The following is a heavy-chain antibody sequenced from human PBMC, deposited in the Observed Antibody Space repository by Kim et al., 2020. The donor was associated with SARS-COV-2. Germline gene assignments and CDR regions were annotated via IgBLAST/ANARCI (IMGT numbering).Heavy chain of an antibody. CDR2: ISGSGGST. Sequence: GGSLRLSCAASGFTFSSYAMSWVRQAPGKGLEWVSAISGSGGSTYYADSVKGRFTISRDNSKNTLYLQMNSLRAEDTAVYYCAKDWSIRWPRIQLWLDAFDIWGQGTMVTVSS. V-gene: IGHV3-23*01. D-gene: IGHD5-18*01. CDR1: GFTFSSYA. J-gene: IGHJ3*02. CDR3: AKDWSIRWPRIQLWLDAFDI.